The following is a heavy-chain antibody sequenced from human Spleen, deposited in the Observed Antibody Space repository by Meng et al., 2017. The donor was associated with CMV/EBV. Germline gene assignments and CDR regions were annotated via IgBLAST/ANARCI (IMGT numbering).Heavy chain of an antibody. CDR3: ARGGGDIVVVPAATPYYYYGMDV. CDR2: ISYDGSNK. Sequence: GESLKISCAASGFTFSSYAMHWVRQAPGKGLEWVAVISYDGSNKYYADSVKGRFTISRDNSKNTLYLQMNSLRAEDTAVYYCARGGGDIVVVPAATPYYYYGMDVWGQGTTVTVSS. J-gene: IGHJ6*02. D-gene: IGHD2-2*01. CDR1: GFTFSSYA. V-gene: IGHV3-30*04.